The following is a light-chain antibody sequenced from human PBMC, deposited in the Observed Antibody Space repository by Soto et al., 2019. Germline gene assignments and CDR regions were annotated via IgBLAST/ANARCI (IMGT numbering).Light chain of an antibody. CDR3: HQDDSSPLT. J-gene: IGKJ4*02. Sequence: IVLTQSPGTLSLSPGERATLSCRASQSVSSSYLAWYPQKPGQAPSLLIYGASSRATGIPDRFSGSGSGTDFTLTISRLEAEDFAVYYCHQDDSSPLTFGGGTKVEIK. V-gene: IGKV3-20*01. CDR2: GAS. CDR1: QSVSSSY.